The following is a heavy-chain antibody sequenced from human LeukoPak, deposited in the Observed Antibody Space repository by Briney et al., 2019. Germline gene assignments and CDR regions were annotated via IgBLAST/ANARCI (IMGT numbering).Heavy chain of an antibody. J-gene: IGHJ3*02. CDR1: GGSISSGGYY. V-gene: IGHV4-30-4*01. CDR2: IYYSGST. D-gene: IGHD3-22*01. Sequence: SETLSLTCTVSGGSISSGGYYWSWIRQPPGKGLEWNGYIYYSGSTYYNPSLKSRVTISVDTSKNQFSLKLSSVTAADTAVYYCARVGIVAEDAFDIWGQGTMVTVSS. CDR3: ARVGIVAEDAFDI.